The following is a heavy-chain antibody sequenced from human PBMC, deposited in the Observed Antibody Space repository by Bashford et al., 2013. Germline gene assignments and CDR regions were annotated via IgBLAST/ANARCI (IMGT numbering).Heavy chain of an antibody. J-gene: IGHJ2*01. CDR3: ARGATWAVTASREEYFDL. V-gene: IGHV5-51*01. Sequence: WVRQMPGKGLEWMGIIYPGDSDTRYSPSFQGQVTISADRSISTAYLQWSSLKASDTAMYYCARGATWAVTASREEYFDLWGRGTLVTVSS. D-gene: IGHD2-21*02. CDR2: IYPGDSDT.